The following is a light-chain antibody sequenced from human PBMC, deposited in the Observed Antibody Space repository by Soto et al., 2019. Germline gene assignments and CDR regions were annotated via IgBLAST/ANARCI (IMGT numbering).Light chain of an antibody. CDR3: QQSYSTPFT. V-gene: IGKV4-1*01. CDR2: WAS. Sequence: DIVMTQSPDSLAVSLGERATINCKSSQSVLYSSNNKNYLAWYQQKPGQPPKLLIYWASTRESGVPDRFSGSGSGTDFPLTISSLQAEDVALYYCQQSYSTPFTFGQGTRLEIK. J-gene: IGKJ5*01. CDR1: QSVLYSSNNKNY.